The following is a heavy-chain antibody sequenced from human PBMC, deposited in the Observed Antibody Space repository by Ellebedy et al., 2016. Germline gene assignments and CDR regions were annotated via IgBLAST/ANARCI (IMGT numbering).Heavy chain of an antibody. Sequence: SETLSLTCNVFGGSVSSDYWNWIRRPPGKGLEWIGFVFHTGTTNYNPSLKSRVTMSVDTSKSQFSLRLTSVTAADTAVYYCAKWNGDWYAFDVWGQGTMVTVSS. CDR3: AKWNGDWYAFDV. CDR1: GGSVSSDY. D-gene: IGHD1-1*01. CDR2: VFHTGTT. V-gene: IGHV4-59*02. J-gene: IGHJ3*01.